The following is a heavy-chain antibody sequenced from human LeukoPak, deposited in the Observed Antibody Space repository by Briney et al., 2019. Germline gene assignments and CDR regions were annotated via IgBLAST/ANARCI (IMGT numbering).Heavy chain of an antibody. CDR2: IIPIFGTA. CDR3: ARRTLGCSSTSCSYYFDY. CDR1: GGTFSSYA. J-gene: IGHJ4*02. V-gene: IGHV1-69*06. D-gene: IGHD2-2*01. Sequence: ASVKVSCKASGGTFSSYAISWVRQPPGQGLEWMGGIIPIFGTANYAQKFQGRVTITADKSTSTAYMELSSLRSEDTAVYYCARRTLGCSSTSCSYYFDYWGQGTLVTVSS.